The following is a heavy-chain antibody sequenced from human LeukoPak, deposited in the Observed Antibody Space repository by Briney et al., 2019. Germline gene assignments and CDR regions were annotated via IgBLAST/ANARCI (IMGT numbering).Heavy chain of an antibody. D-gene: IGHD4-17*01. V-gene: IGHV4-34*01. CDR2: INHSGST. J-gene: IGHJ4*02. Sequence: PSETLSLTCAVYGGSFSGYNWSWIRQPPGKGLEWIGEINHSGSTNYNPSLKSRVTISVDTSKNQFSLKLSSVTAADTAVYYCARAVTTVTTPNYFDYWGQGTLVTVSS. CDR3: ARAVTTVTTPNYFDY. CDR1: GGSFSGYN.